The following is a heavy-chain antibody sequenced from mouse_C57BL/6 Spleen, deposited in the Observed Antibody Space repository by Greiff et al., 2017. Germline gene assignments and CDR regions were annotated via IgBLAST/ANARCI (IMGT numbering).Heavy chain of an antibody. CDR3: ARESQGFAY. D-gene: IGHD3-1*01. CDR1: GFTFSSYA. Sequence: DVKLQESGGGLVKPGGSLKLSCAASGFTFSSYAMSWVRQTPEKRLEWVATISDGGSYTSYPDTVKGRFTISRDNAKNNLYLQMSHLKSEDTAMYYCARESQGFAYWGQGTLVTVSA. CDR2: ISDGGSYT. V-gene: IGHV5-4*01. J-gene: IGHJ3*01.